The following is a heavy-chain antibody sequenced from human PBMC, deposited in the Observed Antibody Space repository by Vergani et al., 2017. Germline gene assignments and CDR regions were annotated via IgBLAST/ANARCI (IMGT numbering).Heavy chain of an antibody. D-gene: IGHD3-22*01. V-gene: IGHV5-51*01. CDR2: IHPADPDT. Sequence: EVQLVQSGAEVKKPGESLKISCQISRYSFTNYWIGWVRQMPGKGLEWMGIIHPADPDTRYSPSFQGQVTISVDKSISTAYLQLSSLRASDSAMYYCARLYGRDSSGSKYFDYWGQGTLVTVSS. CDR1: RYSFTNYW. CDR3: ARLYGRDSSGSKYFDY. J-gene: IGHJ4*02.